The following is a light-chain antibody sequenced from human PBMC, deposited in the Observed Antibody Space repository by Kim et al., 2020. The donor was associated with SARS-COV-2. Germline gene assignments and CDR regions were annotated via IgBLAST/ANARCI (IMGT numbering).Light chain of an antibody. CDR3: SSYTSSSTLV. J-gene: IGLJ2*01. V-gene: IGLV2-14*03. CDR1: SSDVGGYNY. CDR2: DVS. Sequence: GQSITISCTGTSSDVGGYNYVSWYQQHPGKAPKLMIYDVSKRPSGVSNQFSGSKSGNTVSLTISGLQAEDEADYYCSSYTSSSTLVFGGGTKLTVL.